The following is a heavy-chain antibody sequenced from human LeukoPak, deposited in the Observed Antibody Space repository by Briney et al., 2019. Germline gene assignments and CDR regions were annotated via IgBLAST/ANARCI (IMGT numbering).Heavy chain of an antibody. CDR2: ISSSSSYI. D-gene: IGHD2-8*01. Sequence: GGSLRLSCAASGFTFSGYSMNWVRQAPGKGLGWVSSISSSSSYIYYADSVKGRFTISRDNAKNSLYLQMNNLRAEDTAVYYCAPVLMVYAPFDYWGQGTLVTVSS. CDR3: APVLMVYAPFDY. J-gene: IGHJ4*02. CDR1: GFTFSGYS. V-gene: IGHV3-21*01.